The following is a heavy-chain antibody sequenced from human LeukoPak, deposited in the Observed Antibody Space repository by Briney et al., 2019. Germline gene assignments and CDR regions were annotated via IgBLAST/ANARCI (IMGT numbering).Heavy chain of an antibody. CDR3: ARDPYSGHYGNDYYYYMDV. J-gene: IGHJ6*03. V-gene: IGHV4-34*01. Sequence: SETLSLTCAVYGGSFSGYYWSWIRQPPGKGLEWIGEINHSGSTNYNPSLKSRVTISVDTSKNQFSLKLSSVTAEDTAVYYCARDPYSGHYGNDYYYYMDVWGKGTTVTISS. CDR2: INHSGST. CDR1: GGSFSGYY. D-gene: IGHD5-12*01.